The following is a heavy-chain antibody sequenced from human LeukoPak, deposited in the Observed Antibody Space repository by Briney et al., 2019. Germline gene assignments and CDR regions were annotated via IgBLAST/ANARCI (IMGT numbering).Heavy chain of an antibody. J-gene: IGHJ5*02. CDR1: GGSISSYY. D-gene: IGHD2-2*01. CDR3: ARQLNRIVVVPARFDP. CDR2: IYYSGST. Sequence: PSETLSLTCTVSGGSISSYYWGWIRQPPGKGLEWIGSIYYSGSTYYNPSLKSRVTISVDTSKNQFSLKLSSVTAADTAVYYCARQLNRIVVVPARFDPWGQGTLVTVSS. V-gene: IGHV4-39*07.